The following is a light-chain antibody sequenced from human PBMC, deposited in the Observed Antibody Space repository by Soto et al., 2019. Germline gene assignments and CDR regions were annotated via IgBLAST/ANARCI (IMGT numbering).Light chain of an antibody. CDR2: GAF. J-gene: IGKJ1*01. CDR3: QQYGSSGT. CDR1: QSVSNNY. Sequence: EIVLTQSPGTLSLSTGERATLSCRASQSVSNNYLAWYQQKPGQAPRLLIYGAFNRATGIPDRFSGSGSGTDFTLTISRLEPEDFAVYYCQQYGSSGTFGQGTKVDI. V-gene: IGKV3-20*01.